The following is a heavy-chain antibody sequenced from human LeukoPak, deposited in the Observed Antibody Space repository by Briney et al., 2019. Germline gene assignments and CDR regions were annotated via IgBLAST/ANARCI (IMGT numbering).Heavy chain of an antibody. V-gene: IGHV3-7*01. D-gene: IGHD5-18*01. CDR2: INQDGSEK. CDR3: ARGISGYSYRHELFEY. J-gene: IGHJ4*02. Sequence: GGSLRLSCAASGFTVSSNYMSWVRQAPGKGLEWVANINQDGSEKYNVDSVKGRFTISRDNTKNSLHLQMNSLRAEDTAVYYCARGISGYSYRHELFEYWGRGTLVTVSS. CDR1: GFTVSSNY.